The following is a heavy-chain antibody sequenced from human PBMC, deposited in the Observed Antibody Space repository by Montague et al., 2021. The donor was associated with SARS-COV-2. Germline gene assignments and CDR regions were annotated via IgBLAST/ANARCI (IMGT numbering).Heavy chain of an antibody. CDR3: ARGFRTVEMPTISFDY. J-gene: IGHJ4*02. CDR1: GESVSGFY. V-gene: IGHV4-34*01. D-gene: IGHD5-24*01. CDR2: INHSGSP. Sequence: SVPLSLPCAVYGESVSGFYWGWIRQPPGEGLEWLGEINHSGSPNYNPSLKSRVTMSLDTSKNQFSLKLSSVTAADTAVYFCARGFRTVEMPTISFDYWGQGTLVTVSS.